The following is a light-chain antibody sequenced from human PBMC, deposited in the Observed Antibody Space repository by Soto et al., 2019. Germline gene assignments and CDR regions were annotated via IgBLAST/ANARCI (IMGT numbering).Light chain of an antibody. Sequence: EILLTQSPGTLSFSPGEGATLSCRASQSVNSNYLGWYQQRPGQAPRLLIYGASSRATGIPDRFGGSGSGTDFILTISRLEPEDFAVYYCQYYGNSPLFGQGTRLEIK. V-gene: IGKV3-20*01. J-gene: IGKJ5*01. CDR2: GAS. CDR1: QSVNSNY. CDR3: QYYGNSPL.